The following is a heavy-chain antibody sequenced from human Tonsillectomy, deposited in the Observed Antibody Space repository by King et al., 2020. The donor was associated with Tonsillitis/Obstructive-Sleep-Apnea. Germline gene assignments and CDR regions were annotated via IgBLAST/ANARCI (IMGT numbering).Heavy chain of an antibody. D-gene: IGHD1-1*01. CDR3: ARRVQLERRGDAFNI. CDR1: GGSISSSTYY. Sequence: QLQESGPGLVKPSETLSLTCTVSGGSISSSTYYWGWIRQPPGKGLGGIGTIYYSGSTYYNPSLKTRVTIHVDTSNNQFSLKLRSVTAADTAVYYCARRVQLERRGDAFNIWGQGTMVTVSS. CDR2: IYYSGST. V-gene: IGHV4-39*01. J-gene: IGHJ3*02.